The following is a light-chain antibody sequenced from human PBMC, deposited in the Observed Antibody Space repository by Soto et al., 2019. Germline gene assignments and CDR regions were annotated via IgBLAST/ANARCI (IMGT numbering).Light chain of an antibody. J-gene: IGKJ1*01. CDR1: QSVLYTSNNKNY. CDR3: QQYYSNPRT. V-gene: IGKV4-1*01. Sequence: DIVMTQSPDSLPVSLGERATINCKSSQSVLYTSNNKNYLAWYQQKPGQSPKLXIYWASTRESGVPDRLSGSGSGTDFTLTISSLQAEDVAVYYCQQYYSNPRTFGQGTKVDIK. CDR2: WAS.